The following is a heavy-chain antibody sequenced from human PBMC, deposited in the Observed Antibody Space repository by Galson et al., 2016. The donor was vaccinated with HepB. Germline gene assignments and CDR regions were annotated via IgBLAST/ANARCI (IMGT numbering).Heavy chain of an antibody. J-gene: IGHJ4*02. CDR3: AISTGRGVIGQ. V-gene: IGHV1-3*01. Sequence: SVKVSCKASGYSFTSYAMHWVRQAPGQRLEWMGWINGGNGSTKYSQKFQGRVTVTRDTSASTAYMELSSLRSEDTAVYYCAISTGRGVIGQWGQGTLVTVSS. CDR2: INGGNGST. D-gene: IGHD3-10*01. CDR1: GYSFTSYA.